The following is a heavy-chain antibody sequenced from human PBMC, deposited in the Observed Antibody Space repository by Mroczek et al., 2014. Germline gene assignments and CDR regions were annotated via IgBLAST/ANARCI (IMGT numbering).Heavy chain of an antibody. Sequence: VQLVETGAEVKKPGASVKVSCKASGYTFTSYGISWVRQAPGQGLEWMGWISAYNGNTNYAQKLQGRVTMTTDTSTSTAYMELRSLRSDDTAVYYCASNGDYGDYSGNWFDPWGQGTLVTVSS. J-gene: IGHJ5*02. V-gene: IGHV1-18*01. CDR3: ASNGDYGDYSGNWFDP. CDR1: GYTFTSYG. CDR2: ISAYNGNT. D-gene: IGHD4-17*01.